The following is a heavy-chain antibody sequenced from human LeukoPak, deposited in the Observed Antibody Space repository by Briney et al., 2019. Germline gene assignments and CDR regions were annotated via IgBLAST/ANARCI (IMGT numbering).Heavy chain of an antibody. CDR1: GGSISSYY. Sequence: SETLSLTCTVSGGSISSYYWSWIRQPPGKGLEWIGRIYTSGSTNYNPSLKSRVTISVDTSKNQFSLKLSSVTAADTAVYYCARDRSGYAYYYMDVWGKGTTVTVSS. CDR2: IYTSGST. D-gene: IGHD5-12*01. V-gene: IGHV4-4*08. CDR3: ARDRSGYAYYYMDV. J-gene: IGHJ6*03.